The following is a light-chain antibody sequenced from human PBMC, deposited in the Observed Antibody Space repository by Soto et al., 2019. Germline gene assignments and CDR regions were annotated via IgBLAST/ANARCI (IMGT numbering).Light chain of an antibody. CDR3: QHYNSYSEA. V-gene: IGKV1-5*03. J-gene: IGKJ4*02. CDR1: QTISSW. Sequence: DIQMTQSPSTLSGSVGDRVTIACRASQTISSWLAWYQQKPGKAPKLLIYKASTLKSGVPSRFSGSGSWTEFTLTISSLQPHDFATYYCQHYNSYSEAFGRGTRVDI. CDR2: KAS.